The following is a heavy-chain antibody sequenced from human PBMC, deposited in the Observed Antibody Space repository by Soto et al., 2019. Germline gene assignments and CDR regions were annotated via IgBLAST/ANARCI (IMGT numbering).Heavy chain of an antibody. Sequence: AGGSLRLSCAASGFTFSSYSMNWVRQAPGKGLEWVSYISSSSSTIYYADSVKGRFTISRDNAKNSLYLQMNSLRDEDTAVYYCARDPDFWSGYYTPFDYWGQGTLVTVSS. J-gene: IGHJ4*02. CDR1: GFTFSSYS. CDR3: ARDPDFWSGYYTPFDY. CDR2: ISSSSSTI. D-gene: IGHD3-3*01. V-gene: IGHV3-48*02.